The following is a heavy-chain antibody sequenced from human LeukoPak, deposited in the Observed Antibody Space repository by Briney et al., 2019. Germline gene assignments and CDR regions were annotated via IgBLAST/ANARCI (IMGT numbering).Heavy chain of an antibody. V-gene: IGHV1-2*02. CDR3: ARGRNIEMTTMSGGSDY. Sequence: GASVKVSCKASGYTFTDYYMQWVRQAPAQGLEWMGWLHPNSGDTNYAQKFQGRVSMTMDTSISTAYMYLSDLRSDDTAVYYCARGRNIEMTTMSGGSDYWCQGTLVTVSS. D-gene: IGHD5-24*01. CDR2: LHPNSGDT. CDR1: GYTFTDYY. J-gene: IGHJ4*02.